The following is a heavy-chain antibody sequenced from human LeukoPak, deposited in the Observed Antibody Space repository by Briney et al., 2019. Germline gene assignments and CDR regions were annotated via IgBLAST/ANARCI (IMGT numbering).Heavy chain of an antibody. Sequence: SVTVSCKASGGTFSSYAFSWVGQAPGQGLERMGGIIPIFGTANYAQKFQGRVTITADESTSTAYMEMSSLRSEDTAVYYCASGACGSSTSCYRPTPANWYFDLWGRGTLVTVSS. CDR3: ASGACGSSTSCYRPTPANWYFDL. D-gene: IGHD2-2*02. CDR2: IIPIFGTA. V-gene: IGHV1-69*13. CDR1: GGTFSSYA. J-gene: IGHJ2*01.